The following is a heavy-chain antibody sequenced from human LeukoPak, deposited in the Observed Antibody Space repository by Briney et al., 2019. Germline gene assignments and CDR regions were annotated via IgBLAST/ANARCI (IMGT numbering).Heavy chain of an antibody. D-gene: IGHD3-22*01. V-gene: IGHV5-51*01. J-gene: IGHJ4*02. CDR2: IYPGDSDT. CDR3: ARQYYYDSSGYYYFGY. Sequence: PGESLKISCKGSGYSFTSHWIGWVRQMPGKGLEWMGIIYPGDSDTRYSPSFQGQVTISADKSISTAYLQWSSLKASDTAMYYCARQYYYDSSGYYYFGYWGQGTLVTVSS. CDR1: GYSFTSHW.